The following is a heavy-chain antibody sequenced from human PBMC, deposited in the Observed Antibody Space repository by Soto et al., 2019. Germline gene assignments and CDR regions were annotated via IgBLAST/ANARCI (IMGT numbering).Heavy chain of an antibody. CDR3: ARATEGAFDI. V-gene: IGHV3-7*01. CDR2: IKQDGSEK. Sequence: GGSLRLSXAASGFTFSDYYMSWVRQAPGKGLEWVANIKQDGSEKYYVDSVKGRFTISRDNAKNSLYLQMNSLRAEDTAVYYCARATEGAFDIWGQGTMVTVSS. CDR1: GFTFSDYY. J-gene: IGHJ3*02.